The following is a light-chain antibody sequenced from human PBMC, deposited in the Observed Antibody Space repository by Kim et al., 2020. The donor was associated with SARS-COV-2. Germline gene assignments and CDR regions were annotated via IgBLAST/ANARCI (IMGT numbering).Light chain of an antibody. Sequence: QSALTQPRSVSGSPGQSVTISCTGTSSDVGGYNYVSWYQQHPGKAPKFMIYDVNKRPSGVPGRFSGSKSGNTASLTISGLQAEDEADYYCCSFAGSYTWVFGGGTQLTVL. CDR1: SSDVGGYNY. CDR2: DVN. CDR3: CSFAGSYTWV. V-gene: IGLV2-11*01. J-gene: IGLJ3*02.